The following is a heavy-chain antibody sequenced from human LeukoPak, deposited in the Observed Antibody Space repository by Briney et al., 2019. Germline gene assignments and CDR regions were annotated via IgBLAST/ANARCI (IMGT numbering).Heavy chain of an antibody. Sequence: GGSLRLSCAASGFTFSSYSMNWVRQAPGKGLEWVSYISSSSSTIYYADSVKGRFTISRDNSKNTLYLQMNSLRAEDTAVYYCARDRVGATDYFDYWGQGTLVTVSS. J-gene: IGHJ4*02. V-gene: IGHV3-48*01. CDR2: ISSSSSTI. CDR3: ARDRVGATDYFDY. D-gene: IGHD1-26*01. CDR1: GFTFSSYS.